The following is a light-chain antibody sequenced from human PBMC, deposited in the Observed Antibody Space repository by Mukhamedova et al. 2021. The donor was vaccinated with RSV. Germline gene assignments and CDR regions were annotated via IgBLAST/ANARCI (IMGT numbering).Light chain of an antibody. Sequence: SDVGGYNYVSWYQQHPGKAPKLMIYEVSNRPSGVSNRFSGSKPGTTASLTISGLQPEDEADYYCSTWDYSLSARVLFGGGAKLT. V-gene: IGLV2-14*01. CDR2: EVS. J-gene: IGLJ2*01. CDR1: SDVGGYNY. CDR3: STWDYSLSARVL.